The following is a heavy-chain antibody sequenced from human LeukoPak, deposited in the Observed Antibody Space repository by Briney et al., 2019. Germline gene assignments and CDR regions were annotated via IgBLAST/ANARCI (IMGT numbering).Heavy chain of an antibody. CDR2: INHSGST. D-gene: IGHD2-2*01. CDR3: ARALGYCSSTSCYLDY. CDR1: GGSFSGYY. J-gene: IGHJ4*02. Sequence: PSETLSLTCAVYGGSFSGYYWSWIRQPPGKGLEWIGEINHSGSTNYNPSLKSRVTISVDTSKNQFSLKLSSVTAADTAVYYCARALGYCSSTSCYLDYWGQGTLVTVSS. V-gene: IGHV4-34*01.